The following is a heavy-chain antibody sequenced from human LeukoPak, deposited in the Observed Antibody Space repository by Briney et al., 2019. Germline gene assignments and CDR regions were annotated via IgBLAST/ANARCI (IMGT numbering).Heavy chain of an antibody. J-gene: IGHJ3*02. CDR3: ARLGGSDAFDI. Sequence: GGSLRLSCAASGFTFSSYSMNWVRQAPGKGLEWVSSISSSSSYIYYADSVKGRFTISRDNAKNSLYLQMNSLRAEDTAVYYCARLGGSDAFDIWGQGTMVTVSS. V-gene: IGHV3-21*01. D-gene: IGHD2-15*01. CDR2: ISSSSSYI. CDR1: GFTFSSYS.